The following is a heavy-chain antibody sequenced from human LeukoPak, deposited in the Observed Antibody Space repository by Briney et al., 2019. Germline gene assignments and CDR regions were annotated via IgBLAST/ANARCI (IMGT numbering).Heavy chain of an antibody. J-gene: IGHJ4*02. CDR1: GGSISSYY. CDR3: ARVTGYMIEDYFDY. D-gene: IGHD3-9*01. Sequence: SETLSLTCTVSGGSISSYYWSWIRQPPGKGLEWIGYIYYSGSTNYNPSLKSRVTISVDTSKNQFSLKLRSVTAADTAAYYCARVTGYMIEDYFDYWGQGTRVTVSS. CDR2: IYYSGST. V-gene: IGHV4-59*01.